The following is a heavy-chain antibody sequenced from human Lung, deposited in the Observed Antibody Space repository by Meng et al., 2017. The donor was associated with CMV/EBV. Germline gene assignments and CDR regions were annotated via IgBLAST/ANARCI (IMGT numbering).Heavy chain of an antibody. Sequence: SETLSLTCAVYGGSFSGYYWSWIRQPPGKGLEWIGEINHSGSTNYNPSLKSRVTISVDTSKNQFSLKLSSVTAADTAVYYCARRLRFLEWLLYLGWFDPWXQGTLVXVSS. J-gene: IGHJ5*02. V-gene: IGHV4-34*01. CDR1: GGSFSGYY. CDR2: INHSGST. D-gene: IGHD3-3*01. CDR3: ARRLRFLEWLLYLGWFDP.